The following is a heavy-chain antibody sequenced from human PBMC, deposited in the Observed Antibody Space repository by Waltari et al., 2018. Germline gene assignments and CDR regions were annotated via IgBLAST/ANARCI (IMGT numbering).Heavy chain of an antibody. V-gene: IGHV3-23*04. D-gene: IGHD3-3*01. CDR1: GFTFSSYA. J-gene: IGHJ4*02. CDR2: ISGSGGST. CDR3: AKDLPYYDFWSGYYSETGSFDH. Sequence: EVQLVESGGGLVQPGGSLRLSCAASGFTFSSYAMSWVRQAPGKGLEWVSAISGSGGSTYYADSVKGRFTISRDNSKNTLYLQMNSLRAEDTAVYYCAKDLPYYDFWSGYYSETGSFDHWGQGTLVTVSS.